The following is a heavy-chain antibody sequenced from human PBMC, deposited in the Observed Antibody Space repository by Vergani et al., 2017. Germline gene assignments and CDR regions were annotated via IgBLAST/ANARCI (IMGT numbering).Heavy chain of an antibody. Sequence: EVQLVQSGGGLVKPGGSLRLSCAASGFTFSTYSMNWVRQAPGKGLEWVSSITNSGSYIYYADSVKGRFTISRDNAKSSLYLQMNSLRAEDTAVYYCARGGSTTRMYWFDSWGQGILVTVSP. J-gene: IGHJ5*01. D-gene: IGHD2-2*01. CDR2: ITNSGSYI. V-gene: IGHV3-21*01. CDR3: ARGGSTTRMYWFDS. CDR1: GFTFSTYS.